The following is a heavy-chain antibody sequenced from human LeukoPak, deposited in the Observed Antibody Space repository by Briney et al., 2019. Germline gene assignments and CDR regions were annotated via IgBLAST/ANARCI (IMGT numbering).Heavy chain of an antibody. CDR3: ARDRGAAVPYYMDV. CDR1: GFTFSDYY. D-gene: IGHD3-10*01. V-gene: IGHV3-11*01. J-gene: IGHJ6*03. Sequence: GGSLRLSCAASGFTFSDYYMSWIRQAPGKGLEWVSYISSSGSTIYYADSVKGRFTISRDNAKSSLYLQMNSLRAEDTAVYYCARDRGAAVPYYMDVWGKGTTVTVSS. CDR2: ISSSGSTI.